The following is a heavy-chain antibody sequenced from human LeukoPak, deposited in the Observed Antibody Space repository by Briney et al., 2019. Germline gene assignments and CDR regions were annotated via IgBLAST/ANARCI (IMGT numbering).Heavy chain of an antibody. CDR2: IIPIFGTA. Sequence: SVKVSCKASGGTFSSYAISWVRQAPGQGLEWMGGIIPIFGTANYAQKFQGRVTITADKSTSTAYMELSSLRSEDTAVYYCARESGGRGNSVDYWGQGTLVTVSS. V-gene: IGHV1-69*06. J-gene: IGHJ4*02. CDR1: GGTFSSYA. CDR3: ARESGGRGNSVDY. D-gene: IGHD4-23*01.